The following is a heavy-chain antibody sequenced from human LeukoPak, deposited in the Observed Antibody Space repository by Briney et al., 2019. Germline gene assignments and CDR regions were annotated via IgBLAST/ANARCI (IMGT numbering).Heavy chain of an antibody. CDR1: GFTFSDYY. J-gene: IGHJ4*02. V-gene: IGHV3-11*01. CDR3: TRPYCSTTSCPHY. Sequence: GGSLRLSCVVSGFTFSDYYMSWIRLAPGKGLEWVSYISTSGNTIYYADSVKGRFTVSRDNAKNSLYLQMNSLRAEDTAVYYCTRPYCSTTSCPHYWGQGTLVTVSS. D-gene: IGHD2-2*01. CDR2: ISTSGNTI.